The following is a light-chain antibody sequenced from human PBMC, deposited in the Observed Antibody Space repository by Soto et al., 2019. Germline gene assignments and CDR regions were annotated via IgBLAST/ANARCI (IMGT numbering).Light chain of an antibody. J-gene: IGLJ1*01. CDR1: SSDVGAYNS. V-gene: IGLV2-14*03. CDR3: SSSTTSTTRV. CDR2: DVS. Sequence: QSALTQPASVSGSPGQSITLSCTGTSSDVGAYNSVSWYQQHPGKAPKLIISDVSTRPSGVSNRFSGSKSGNTASLTISGLQAEDEADYYCSSSTTSTTRVFGTGTKLTVL.